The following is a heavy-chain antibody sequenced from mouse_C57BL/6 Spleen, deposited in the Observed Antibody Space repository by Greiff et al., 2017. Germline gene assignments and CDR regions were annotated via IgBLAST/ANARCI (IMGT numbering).Heavy chain of an antibody. V-gene: IGHV1-55*01. CDR3: ARRKITTVVESGYAMDD. CDR2: IYPGSGST. D-gene: IGHD1-1*01. CDR1: GYTFTSYW. Sequence: QVQLQQPGAELVKPGASVKMSCKASGYTFTSYWITWVKQRPGQGLEWIGDIYPGSGSTNYNEKFKSKATLTVDTSSSTAYMQLSSLTSEDSAVYYCARRKITTVVESGYAMDDWGQGTSVTVSS. J-gene: IGHJ4*01.